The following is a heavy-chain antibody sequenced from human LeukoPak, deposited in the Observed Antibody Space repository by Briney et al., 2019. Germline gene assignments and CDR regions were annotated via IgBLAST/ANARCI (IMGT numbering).Heavy chain of an antibody. J-gene: IGHJ4*02. Sequence: ASVKVSCKASGYTFTSYGISWVRQAPGQGLEWMGWISAYNGNTNYAQKLQGRVTMTTDTSTSTAYMELRSLRSDDTAVYYCARDLQRYYDRSGTKGYWGQGTLVTVSS. D-gene: IGHD3-22*01. CDR1: GYTFTSYG. CDR2: ISAYNGNT. V-gene: IGHV1-18*01. CDR3: ARDLQRYYDRSGTKGY.